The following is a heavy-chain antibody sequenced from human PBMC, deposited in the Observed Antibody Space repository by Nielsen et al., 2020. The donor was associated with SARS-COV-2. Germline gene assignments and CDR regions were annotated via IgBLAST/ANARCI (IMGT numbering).Heavy chain of an antibody. D-gene: IGHD3-3*01. CDR1: GFTFDDYA. V-gene: IGHV3-9*01. Sequence: GGSMRLSCAAYGFTFDDYAMHWVRQAQGKGLEWVSGISWNSGSIGYADSVKGRFTISRDNAKNSLYLQMNSLRAEDTALYYCAKSLPYYDFWSGYGARFYYYGMDVWGQGTTVTFSS. CDR3: AKSLPYYDFWSGYGARFYYYGMDV. CDR2: ISWNSGSI. J-gene: IGHJ6*02.